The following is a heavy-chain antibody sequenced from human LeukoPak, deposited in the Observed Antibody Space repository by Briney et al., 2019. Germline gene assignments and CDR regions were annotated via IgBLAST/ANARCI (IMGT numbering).Heavy chain of an antibody. CDR2: ISYDGSNK. CDR1: GFTFSSYG. J-gene: IGHJ4*02. V-gene: IGHV3-30*03. Sequence: GGSLRLSCAASGFTFSSYGMHWVRQAPGKGLEWVAVISYDGSNKYYADSVKGRFTISRDNSKNTLYLQMNSLRAADTAVYYCARWGIAVAGTGRTFDYWGQGTLVTVPS. CDR3: ARWGIAVAGTGRTFDY. D-gene: IGHD6-19*01.